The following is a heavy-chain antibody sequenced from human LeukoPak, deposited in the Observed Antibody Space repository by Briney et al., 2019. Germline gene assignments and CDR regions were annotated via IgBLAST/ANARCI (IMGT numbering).Heavy chain of an antibody. J-gene: IGHJ2*01. Sequence: GGSLRLSCAASGFTFSSYWMSWVRQAPGKGLEWVANIKQDGSEKYYVDSVKGRFTISRDNAKNSLYLQMNSLRAEDTAVYYCARVVPNWGHEGNWYFDLWGRGTLVTVSS. D-gene: IGHD7-27*01. V-gene: IGHV3-7*01. CDR1: GFTFSSYW. CDR2: IKQDGSEK. CDR3: ARVVPNWGHEGNWYFDL.